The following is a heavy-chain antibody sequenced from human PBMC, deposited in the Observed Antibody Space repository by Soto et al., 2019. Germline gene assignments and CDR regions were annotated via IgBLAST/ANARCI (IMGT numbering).Heavy chain of an antibody. J-gene: IGHJ6*03. CDR2: INSDGSVS. D-gene: IGHD2-15*01. Sequence: EVQLVASGGGLVQPGGSLRLSCAASGFTFSNYWMYWVRQAPGKGLVWVSRINSDGSVSSYADSVKGRLTISRDNVKNALYLQMDSLRAEDTAVYYCARGDCVGGPCYSLAGSFYYDMDVWGKGTTVTVFS. CDR1: GFTFSNYW. CDR3: ARGDCVGGPCYSLAGSFYYDMDV. V-gene: IGHV3-74*01.